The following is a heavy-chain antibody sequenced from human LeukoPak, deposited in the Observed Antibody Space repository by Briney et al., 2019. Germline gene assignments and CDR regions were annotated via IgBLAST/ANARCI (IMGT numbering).Heavy chain of an antibody. CDR1: GGSFSGYY. CDR2: INHSGST. V-gene: IGHV4-34*01. CDR3: ARRGVPAAIPHYYYMDV. J-gene: IGHJ6*03. D-gene: IGHD2-2*01. Sequence: SETLSLTCAVYGGSFSGYYWSWIRQPPGKGLEWIGEINHSGSTNYNPSLKSRVTISVDTSKNQSSLKLSSVTAADTAVYYCARRGVPAAIPHYYYMDVWGKGTTVTISS.